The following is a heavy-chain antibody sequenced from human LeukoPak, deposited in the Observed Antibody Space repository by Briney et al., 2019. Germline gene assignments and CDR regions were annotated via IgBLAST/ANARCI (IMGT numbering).Heavy chain of an antibody. D-gene: IGHD1-20*01. CDR3: ARLNFNWFDP. J-gene: IGHJ5*02. V-gene: IGHV4-59*08. Sequence: PSETLSLTCTVSGGSISSYYWSWIRQPPGKGLEWIGYIYYSGSTNCNPSLKSRVTISVDTSKNQFSLKLSSVTAADTAVYYCARLNFNWFDPWGQGTLVTVSS. CDR1: GGSISSYY. CDR2: IYYSGST.